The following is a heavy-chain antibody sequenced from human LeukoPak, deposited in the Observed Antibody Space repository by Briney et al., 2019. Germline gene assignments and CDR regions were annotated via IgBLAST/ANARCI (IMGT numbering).Heavy chain of an antibody. Sequence: ASVNVSCKASGYTFTSYGISWVRQAPGQGLEWMGWISTYNANTNYAQKFQGRVTMTTETSTTTAYMELRSLRSDDTAVYYCARDLRRATIFGVVNFDYWGQGTLVTVSS. V-gene: IGHV1-18*01. CDR2: ISTYNANT. J-gene: IGHJ4*02. D-gene: IGHD3-3*01. CDR1: GYTFTSYG. CDR3: ARDLRRATIFGVVNFDY.